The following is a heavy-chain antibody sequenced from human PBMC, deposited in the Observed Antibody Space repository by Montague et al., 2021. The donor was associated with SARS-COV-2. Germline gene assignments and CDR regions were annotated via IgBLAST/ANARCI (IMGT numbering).Heavy chain of an antibody. CDR1: GFSLSTRGVG. Sequence: PPLVKPTQTLTLTCTFSGFSLSTRGVGVGWIRQPPGKALEWLALIYWDDDERYSPSLESRLTISKDNSKHQVVLTMTKMAPVDTATYYCAHTKAPAGDRWFDPWGQGTPVTVSS. V-gene: IGHV2-5*02. CDR2: IYWDDDE. CDR3: AHTKAPAGDRWFDP. J-gene: IGHJ5*02. D-gene: IGHD6-13*01.